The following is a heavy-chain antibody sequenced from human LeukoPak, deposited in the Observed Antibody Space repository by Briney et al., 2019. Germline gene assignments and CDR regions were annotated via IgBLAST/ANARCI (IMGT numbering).Heavy chain of an antibody. D-gene: IGHD2/OR15-2a*01. J-gene: IGHJ3*02. Sequence: GGSLRLSCAASGFTFSSHDMHWVRQATGKGLEWVSAIGTAGDTYYPGSVKGRFTISRENAKNSLYLQMNSLRAGDTAVYYCARSNLGAFDIWGQGTMVTVPS. V-gene: IGHV3-13*01. CDR2: IGTAGDT. CDR1: GFTFSSHD. CDR3: ARSNLGAFDI.